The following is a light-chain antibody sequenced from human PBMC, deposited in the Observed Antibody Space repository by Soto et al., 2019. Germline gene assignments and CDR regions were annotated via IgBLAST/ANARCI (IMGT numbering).Light chain of an antibody. Sequence: EIVLTQSPGTLSLSPGERAALSCRASQTVSSEYLTWYQQKPGQAPRLLIYGASSRANGIPDRFSGSGSVTDFTLTISRLEPEDFAVYYCQQSHSSPQTFGQGTKVEIK. CDR3: QQSHSSPQT. CDR1: QTVSSEY. CDR2: GAS. V-gene: IGKV3-20*01. J-gene: IGKJ1*01.